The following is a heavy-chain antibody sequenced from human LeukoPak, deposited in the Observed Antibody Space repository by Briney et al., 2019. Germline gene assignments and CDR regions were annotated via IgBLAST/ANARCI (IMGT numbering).Heavy chain of an antibody. CDR3: ARERLYYYDSSGTADDAFDI. V-gene: IGHV1-69*06. CDR2: IIPIFGTA. J-gene: IGHJ3*02. D-gene: IGHD3-22*01. Sequence: GASVKVSCKASGGTFSSYAISWVRQAPGRGLEWMGRIIPIFGTANYAQKFQGRVTITADKSTSTAYMELSSLRSEDTAVYYCARERLYYYDSSGTADDAFDIWGQGTMVTVSS. CDR1: GGTFSSYA.